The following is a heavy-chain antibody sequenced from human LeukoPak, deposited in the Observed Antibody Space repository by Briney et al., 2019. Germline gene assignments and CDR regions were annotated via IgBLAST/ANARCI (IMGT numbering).Heavy chain of an antibody. V-gene: IGHV1-18*01. D-gene: IGHD3-22*01. CDR2: ISAYNGNT. CDR3: ARVVLRGDSSEDY. Sequence: ASANVSCKASGYTFTSYGISWVRQAPGQGLEWMGWISAYNGNTNYAQKLQGRVNMTTDTSTSTAYMELRSLRSDDTAVYYCARVVLRGDSSEDYWGQGTLVTVSS. CDR1: GYTFTSYG. J-gene: IGHJ4*02.